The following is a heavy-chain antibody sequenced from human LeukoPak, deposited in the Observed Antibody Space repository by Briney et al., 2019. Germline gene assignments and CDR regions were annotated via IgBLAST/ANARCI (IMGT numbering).Heavy chain of an antibody. CDR3: ARDPGSGSSIYYYYMDV. CDR2: IKQDGSEK. V-gene: IGHV3-7*01. CDR1: GFIFSSYW. J-gene: IGHJ6*03. D-gene: IGHD3-10*01. Sequence: GGSLRLSCAGSGFIFSSYWMHWVRQAPGKGLVWVANIKQDGSEKYYVDSVKGRFTISRDNAKNSLYLQMNSLRAEDTAVYYCARDPGSGSSIYYYYMDVWGKGTTVTVSS.